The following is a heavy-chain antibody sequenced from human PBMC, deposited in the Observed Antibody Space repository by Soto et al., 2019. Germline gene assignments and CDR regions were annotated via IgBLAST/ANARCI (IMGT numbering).Heavy chain of an antibody. CDR3: ARDAYSSSWYGTHYYYGMDV. Sequence: PGGSLRLSCAASGFTFSSYWMSWVRQAPGKGLEWVANIKQDGSEKYYVDSVKGRFTTSRDNAKNSLYLQMNSLRAEDTAVYYCARDAYSSSWYGTHYYYGMDVWGQGTTVTVSS. CDR2: IKQDGSEK. D-gene: IGHD6-13*01. J-gene: IGHJ6*02. CDR1: GFTFSSYW. V-gene: IGHV3-7*03.